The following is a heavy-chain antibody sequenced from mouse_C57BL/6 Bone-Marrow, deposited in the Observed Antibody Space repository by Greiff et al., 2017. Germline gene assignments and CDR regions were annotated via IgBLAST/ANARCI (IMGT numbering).Heavy chain of an antibody. V-gene: IGHV1-7*01. J-gene: IGHJ3*01. CDR2: INPSSGCT. CDR1: GYTFTSYW. CDR3: ARRKGVRECNYPFAR. D-gene: IGHD2-1*01. Sequence: QVQLQQSGAELAKPGASVKLSCKASGYTFTSYWMHWVKQRPGQGLEWIGYINPSSGCTKYNQKFKGQSTLTADKSSSTAYMQLSSLTYEDSAVXYCARRKGVRECNYPFARRGQGTLVTVSA.